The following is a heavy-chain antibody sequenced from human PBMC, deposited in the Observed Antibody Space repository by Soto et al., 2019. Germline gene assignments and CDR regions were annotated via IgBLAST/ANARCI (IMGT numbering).Heavy chain of an antibody. D-gene: IGHD3-3*01. CDR2: IIPILGIA. CDR1: GGTFSSYT. Sequence: QVQLVQSGAEVKKPGSSVKVSCKASGGTFSSYTISWVRQAPGQGLEWMGRIIPILGIANYAQKFQGRGTITADKSTSTAYMELSSLRSEDTAVYYCASDVYYDCWSGYREFDYWGQGTLVTVSS. J-gene: IGHJ4*02. V-gene: IGHV1-69*02. CDR3: ASDVYYDCWSGYREFDY.